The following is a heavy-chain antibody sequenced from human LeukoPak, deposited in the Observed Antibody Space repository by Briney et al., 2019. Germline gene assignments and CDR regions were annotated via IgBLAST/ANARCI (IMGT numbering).Heavy chain of an antibody. CDR3: ALNGPTRLLDY. V-gene: IGHV1-18*01. CDR1: GYTFTSYD. Sequence: ASVKVSCKASGYTFTSYDISWVRQAPGQGLEWMGWISVYNDNTNYAQKLQGRVTMTTDTSTSTAYMELRSLRYDDTAVYYCALNGPTRLLDYWGQGTLVTVSS. J-gene: IGHJ4*02. D-gene: IGHD2-8*01. CDR2: ISVYNDNT.